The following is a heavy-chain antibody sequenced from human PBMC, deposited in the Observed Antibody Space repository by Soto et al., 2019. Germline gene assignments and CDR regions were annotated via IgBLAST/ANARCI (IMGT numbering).Heavy chain of an antibody. D-gene: IGHD3-9*01. CDR2: ISGSGGRS. V-gene: IGHV3-23*01. J-gene: IGHJ4*02. CDR3: AYRYDGDYFDY. CDR1: GFTFSNYA. Sequence: PGGSLRLSCAASGFTFSNYAMTWVRQGPGKGLEWVSGISGSGGRSYYADSVKGRFTISRDNSKSTLYLQMNSLRAEDTAVYYCAYRYDGDYFDYWGQGTLVTVSS.